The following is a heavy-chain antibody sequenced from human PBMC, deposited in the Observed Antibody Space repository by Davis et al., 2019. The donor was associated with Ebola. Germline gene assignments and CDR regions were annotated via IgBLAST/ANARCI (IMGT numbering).Heavy chain of an antibody. J-gene: IGHJ6*02. CDR2: ISSSGSTI. CDR3: ARELVVDAMGYYYYYGMDV. Sequence: GESLKISCAASGFTFSDYYMSWIRQAPGKGLEWVSYISSSGSTIYYADSVKGRFTISRDNAKNSLYLQMNSLRAEDTAVYYCARELVVDAMGYYYYYGMDVWGQGTTVTVSS. D-gene: IGHD2-8*02. CDR1: GFTFSDYY. V-gene: IGHV3-11*04.